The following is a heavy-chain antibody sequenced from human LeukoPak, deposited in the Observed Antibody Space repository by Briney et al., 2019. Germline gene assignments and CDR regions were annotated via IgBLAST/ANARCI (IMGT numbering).Heavy chain of an antibody. CDR1: GYTFTGYY. CDR2: INPNSGGT. J-gene: IGHJ4*02. D-gene: IGHD2-8*01. Sequence: EASVKVCCKASGYTFTGYYMHWVRQAPGQGLEWMGWINPNSGGTNYAQKFQGRVTMTRDTSISTAYMELRRLRSDDTAVYYCARGVYCTNGVCYPHFDYWGQGTLVTVSS. V-gene: IGHV1-2*02. CDR3: ARGVYCTNGVCYPHFDY.